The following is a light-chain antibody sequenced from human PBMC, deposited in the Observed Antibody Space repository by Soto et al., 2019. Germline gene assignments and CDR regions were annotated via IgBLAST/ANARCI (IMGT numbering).Light chain of an antibody. CDR2: EVT. J-gene: IGLJ2*01. V-gene: IGLV2-14*01. CDR3: AAWDDSLNGLL. Sequence: QSALTQPASVSGSPGQSITISCTGTSSDVGGYNYVSWYQQHPGKAPKLMIYEVTKWPSGVSNRFSGSKSGNTASLTISGLQAEDEADYYCAAWDDSLNGLLFGGGTKLTVL. CDR1: SSDVGGYNY.